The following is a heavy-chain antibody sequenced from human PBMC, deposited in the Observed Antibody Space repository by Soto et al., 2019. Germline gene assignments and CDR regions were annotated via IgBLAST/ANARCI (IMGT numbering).Heavy chain of an antibody. D-gene: IGHD4-4*01. CDR1: GYTFTNYW. CDR2: IFPRDSDT. J-gene: IGHJ4*02. CDR3: ARLGSLLQPIDY. V-gene: IGHV5-51*01. Sequence: GESLKISCQASGYTFTNYWIAWVRHMPGRGLEWMGLIFPRDSDTRYNSSFEGQVTISSDRSIATAYLQWTSLKASDTAIYFCARLGSLLQPIDYWGQGTPLTVSS.